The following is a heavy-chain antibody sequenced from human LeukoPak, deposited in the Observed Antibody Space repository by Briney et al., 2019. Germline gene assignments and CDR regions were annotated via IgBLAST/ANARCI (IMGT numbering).Heavy chain of an antibody. CDR1: GFTFDDYA. J-gene: IGHJ4*02. V-gene: IGHV3-9*01. D-gene: IGHD1-20*01. CDR2: ISWNSGSI. CDR3: ARVYNWNPDY. Sequence: PGGSLRLSCAASGFTFDDYAMHWVRQAPGKGLEWVSGISWNSGSIGYADSVKGRFTITRDNAKNSLYLQMNSLRAEDTAVYYCARVYNWNPDYWGQGTLVTVSS.